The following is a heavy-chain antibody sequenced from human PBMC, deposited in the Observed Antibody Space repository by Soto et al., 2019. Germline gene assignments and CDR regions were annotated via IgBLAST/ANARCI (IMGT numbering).Heavy chain of an antibody. J-gene: IGHJ4*02. CDR2: INPNSGGT. D-gene: IGHD2-21*02. V-gene: IGHV1-2*04. CDR3: ARGNIVVVTVAHYFDY. Sequence: SVKGSCKASGYTLTGYHIRWVRQAPEQGLEWMGWINPNSGGTNYAQKFQGWVTMTRDTSISTAYMELSRLRSDDTAVYYCARGNIVVVTVAHYFDYWGQGTLVTVSS. CDR1: GYTLTGYH.